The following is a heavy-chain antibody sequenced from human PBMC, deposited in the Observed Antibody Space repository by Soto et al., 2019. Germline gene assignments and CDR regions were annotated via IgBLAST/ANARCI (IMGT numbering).Heavy chain of an antibody. D-gene: IGHD5-12*01. CDR3: AMGYSGYAYAFDI. J-gene: IGHJ3*02. CDR1: GFTFSNYW. CDR2: IKEDGSET. Sequence: GGSLILSCAASGFTFSNYWMNWVRQAPGKGLEWVANIKEDGSETYYVDSVEGRFTISRDNAKNSLYLQMNSLRAEDTAVYYCAMGYSGYAYAFDIWGQGTMVTVSS. V-gene: IGHV3-7*01.